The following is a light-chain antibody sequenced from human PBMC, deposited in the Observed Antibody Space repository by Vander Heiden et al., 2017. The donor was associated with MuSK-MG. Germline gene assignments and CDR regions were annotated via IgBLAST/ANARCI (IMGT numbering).Light chain of an antibody. CDR3: QQSYSSPFT. V-gene: IGKV1-39*01. CDR2: GAS. Sequence: DIQMTQSPSSLSASVGDGVTITCRASQSISIYLNWFQQKPGKAPKLLIYGASSLQSGVPSRFSGSGSGTDFTLTISSLQPEDVATYYCQQSYSSPFTFGGGTKVEIK. J-gene: IGKJ4*01. CDR1: QSISIY.